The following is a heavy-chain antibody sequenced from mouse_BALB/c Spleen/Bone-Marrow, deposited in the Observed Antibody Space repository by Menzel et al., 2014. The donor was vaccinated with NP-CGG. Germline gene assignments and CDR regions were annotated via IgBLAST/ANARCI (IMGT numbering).Heavy chain of an antibody. D-gene: IGHD2-2*01. CDR1: GYSITSDYA. J-gene: IGHJ3*01. CDR2: ISYSGST. CDR3: ARGLRWFAY. Sequence: VQLKQSGPGLVKPSQSLSLTCTVTGYSITSDYAWNWIRQFPGNTLEWMGYISYSGSTSYNPSLKSRISITRDTSKNQFFLQLNSVTTEDTATYYCARGLRWFAYWGQGTLVTVSA. V-gene: IGHV3-2*02.